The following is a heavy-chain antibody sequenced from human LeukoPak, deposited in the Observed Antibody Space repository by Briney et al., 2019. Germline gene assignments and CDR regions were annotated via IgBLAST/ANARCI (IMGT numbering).Heavy chain of an antibody. CDR2: IRSKANSYAT. J-gene: IGHJ6*03. D-gene: IGHD6-6*01. CDR3: TGGPIAARPSYYYYYMDG. Sequence: GGSLKLSCAASGFTFSGSAMHWVRQASGKGLEWVGRIRSKANSYATAYTASVKGRFTISRDDSKNTAYLQMNSLKTEDTAVYYCTGGPIAARPSYYYYYMDGWGKGTTVTVSS. V-gene: IGHV3-73*01. CDR1: GFTFSGSA.